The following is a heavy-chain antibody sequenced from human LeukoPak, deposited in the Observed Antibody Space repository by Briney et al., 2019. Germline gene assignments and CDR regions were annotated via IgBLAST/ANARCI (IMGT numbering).Heavy chain of an antibody. CDR1: GYTFTSYG. Sequence: GASVKVSCKASGYTFTSYGISWVRQAPGQGLEWMGWISAYNGNTNYAQKLQGRVTMTTDTSTSTAYMELRSLRSDDTAVYYYARESYDILTGYYRAYYYYGMDVWGQGTTVTVSS. CDR3: ARESYDILTGYYRAYYYYGMDV. D-gene: IGHD3-9*01. J-gene: IGHJ6*02. V-gene: IGHV1-18*01. CDR2: ISAYNGNT.